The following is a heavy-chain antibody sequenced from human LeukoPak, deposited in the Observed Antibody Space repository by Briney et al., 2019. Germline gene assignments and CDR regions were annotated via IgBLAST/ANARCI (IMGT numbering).Heavy chain of an antibody. J-gene: IGHJ4*02. Sequence: PSQTLSLTCTVSGGSISSGDYYWSWIRQPPGKGLEWIGYIYYSGSIYYNPSLKSRVTISVDTSKNQFSLKLSSVTAADTAVYYCARGFSRYDSSGYYTYYFDYWGQGTLVTVSS. D-gene: IGHD3-22*01. CDR1: GGSISSGDYY. V-gene: IGHV4-30-4*01. CDR3: ARGFSRYDSSGYYTYYFDY. CDR2: IYYSGSI.